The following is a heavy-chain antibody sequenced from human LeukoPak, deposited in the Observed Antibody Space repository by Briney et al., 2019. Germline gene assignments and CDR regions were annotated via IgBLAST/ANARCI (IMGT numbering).Heavy chain of an antibody. CDR3: AKCGTSSGFDY. J-gene: IGHJ4*02. D-gene: IGHD1/OR15-1a*01. CDR2: ISGSGGST. V-gene: IGHV3-23*01. CDR1: EFTFSNYA. Sequence: PGGSLRLSCAASEFTFSNYAMTWVRQAPGKGLEWVPAISGSGGSTYYADSVKGRFTISRDNSKNTLYLQMNSLRAEDTAVYYCAKCGTSSGFDYWGQGSLVTVSS.